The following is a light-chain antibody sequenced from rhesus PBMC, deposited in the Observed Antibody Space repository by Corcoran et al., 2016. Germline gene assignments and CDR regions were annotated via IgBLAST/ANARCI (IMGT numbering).Light chain of an antibody. CDR3: PHDYDNPPT. V-gene: IGKV1-25*02. CDR2: AAY. J-gene: IGKJ1*01. Sequence: DMQMTQSPSSLSASVGDTVTISCRASQNSYSNLAWYQQKPGKALKLLIYAAYSLQTGIPSRFSGSGSGTDFTLPISSLHPEDSAAYYCPHDYDNPPTFGQGTKVEIK. CDR1: QNSYSN.